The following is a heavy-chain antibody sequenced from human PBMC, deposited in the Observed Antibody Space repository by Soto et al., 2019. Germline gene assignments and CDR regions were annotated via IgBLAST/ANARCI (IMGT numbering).Heavy chain of an antibody. Sequence: QVQLVQSGAEVKKPGSSVKVSCKASGGTFSSYAISWVRQAPGQGLEWMGGIIPIFGTTNYAQKFQGRVTITQDDSTSTAYRELSSLRAEATGVYYCAKIGGTPQTYYYGSLPNTDTPYYYYYGRDVWGQGTTVTVSS. CDR3: AKIGGTPQTYYYGSLPNTDTPYYYYYGRDV. CDR2: IIPIFGTT. D-gene: IGHD3-10*01. J-gene: IGHJ6*02. CDR1: GGTFSSYA. V-gene: IGHV1-69*01.